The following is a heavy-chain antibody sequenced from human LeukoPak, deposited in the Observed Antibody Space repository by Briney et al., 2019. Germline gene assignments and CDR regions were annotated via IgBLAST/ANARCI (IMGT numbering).Heavy chain of an antibody. V-gene: IGHV3-73*01. J-gene: IGHJ3*02. CDR2: IRSKRNKYAT. Sequence: PGGSLRLSCAASGFIFSDSVMHWVRQAAGKGLEWVGRIRSKRNKYATAYAASVKGRFTISRDDSKNTVYLHMDSLKTEDTALYYCSRLEDSSPIEVALDIWGQGTVVTVSS. CDR1: GFIFSDSV. D-gene: IGHD6-13*01. CDR3: SRLEDSSPIEVALDI.